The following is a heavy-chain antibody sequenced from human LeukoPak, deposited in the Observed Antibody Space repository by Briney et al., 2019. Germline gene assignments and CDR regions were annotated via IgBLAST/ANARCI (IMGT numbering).Heavy chain of an antibody. Sequence: ASVKVSCKASGYTFTSYGISWVRQAPGQGLEWMGWISAYNGNTSYAQKLQGRVTMTTDTSTSTAYMELRSLRSDDTAVYYCAREELTKTYYYDSSGYYPPRGELDYWGQGTLVTVSS. J-gene: IGHJ4*02. V-gene: IGHV1-18*01. CDR1: GYTFTSYG. D-gene: IGHD3-22*01. CDR3: AREELTKTYYYDSSGYYPPRGELDY. CDR2: ISAYNGNT.